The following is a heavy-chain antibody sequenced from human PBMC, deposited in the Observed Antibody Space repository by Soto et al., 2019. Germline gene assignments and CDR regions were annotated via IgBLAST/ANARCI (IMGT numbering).Heavy chain of an antibody. CDR3: ARGNPEYYFDY. V-gene: IGHV3-23*01. J-gene: IGHJ4*02. CDR1: GFTFGNFA. CDR2: ISAGGATT. Sequence: PGGSLRLSCTPSGFTFGNFAMGWVRQAPGKGLEWVSSISAGGATTYYADSVKGRFTISRDNSKNTLYLQMNSLRAEDTAVYYCARGNPEYYFDYWGQGTLVTVSS. D-gene: IGHD4-4*01.